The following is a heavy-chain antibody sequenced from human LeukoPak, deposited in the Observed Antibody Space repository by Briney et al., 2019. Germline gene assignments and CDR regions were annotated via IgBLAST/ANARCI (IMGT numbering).Heavy chain of an antibody. CDR1: GYIFTSYY. D-gene: IGHD3-10*01. CDR2: INPSGGST. V-gene: IGHV1-46*01. Sequence: ASVKVSCKASGYIFTSYYMHWVRQAPGQGLAWMGIINPSGGSTSYAQKFQGRVTMTRDTSTSTVYMELSSLRSEDTAVYYCARDKFMVRGVITTYYFDYWGQGTLVTVSS. J-gene: IGHJ4*02. CDR3: ARDKFMVRGVITTYYFDY.